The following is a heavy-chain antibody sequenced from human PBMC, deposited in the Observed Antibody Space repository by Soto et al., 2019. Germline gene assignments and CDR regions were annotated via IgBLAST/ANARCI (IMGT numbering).Heavy chain of an antibody. J-gene: IGHJ3*02. Sequence: PSETLSLTCAVCGGSFSGYYWRWIRPTTGKGLEWIGEINHSGSTNYNPSLKSRVTISVDTSKNQFSLKLSSVTAADTAVYYCARGRSLDYDYVWGSPRGAFDIWGQGTMVT. CDR2: INHSGST. CDR3: ARGRSLDYDYVWGSPRGAFDI. V-gene: IGHV4-34*01. D-gene: IGHD3-16*01. CDR1: GGSFSGYY.